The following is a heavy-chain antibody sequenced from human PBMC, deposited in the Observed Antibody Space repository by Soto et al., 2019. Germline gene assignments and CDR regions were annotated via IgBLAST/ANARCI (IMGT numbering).Heavy chain of an antibody. D-gene: IGHD1-1*01. CDR2: IYTSGST. CDR1: GGSISSYY. CDR3: ASENCNLGLFPYWYFDL. J-gene: IGHJ2*01. V-gene: IGHV4-4*07. Sequence: PSETLSLSCTVSGGSISSYYWSWIRQPAGKGLEWIGRIYTSGSTNYNPSLKSRVTMSVDTSKNQFSLKLSSVTVADTAVYYCASENCNLGLFPYWYFDLWGRGTLVIVSS.